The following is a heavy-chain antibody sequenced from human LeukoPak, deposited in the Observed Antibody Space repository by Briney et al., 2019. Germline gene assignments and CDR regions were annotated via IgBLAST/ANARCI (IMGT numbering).Heavy chain of an antibody. D-gene: IGHD2-8*01. CDR1: GGSFSGYY. CDR2: INHSGST. J-gene: IGHJ4*02. Sequence: SETPSLTCAVYGGSFSGYYWSWIRQPPGKELEWIGEINHSGSTNYNPSLKSRVTISVDTSKNQFSLKLSSVTAADTAVYYCARGYMVDYWGQGTLVTVSS. V-gene: IGHV4-34*01. CDR3: ARGYMVDY.